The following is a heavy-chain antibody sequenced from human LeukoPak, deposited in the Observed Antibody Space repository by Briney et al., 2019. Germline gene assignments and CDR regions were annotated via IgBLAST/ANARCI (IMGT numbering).Heavy chain of an antibody. Sequence: PGGSLRLSCTASGFTFDDYPMHWVRHAPEKGLEWVSGISWNSVYLGYADSVKGRFTISRDNSKNTLYLQMGSLRTEDMAVYYCARTPEFCSGGSCYSEGYFDSWGQGTLVTVSS. D-gene: IGHD2-15*01. J-gene: IGHJ4*02. CDR3: ARTPEFCSGGSCYSEGYFDS. CDR1: GFTFDDYP. CDR2: ISWNSVYL. V-gene: IGHV3-9*03.